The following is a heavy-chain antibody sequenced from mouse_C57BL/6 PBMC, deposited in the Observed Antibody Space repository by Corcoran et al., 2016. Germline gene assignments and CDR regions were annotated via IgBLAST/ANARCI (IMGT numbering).Heavy chain of an antibody. V-gene: IGHV1-26*01. CDR2: INPNNGGT. J-gene: IGHJ4*01. Sequence: EVQLQQSGPELVKPGASVKISCKASGYTFTDYYMNWVKQSHGKSLEWIGDINPNNGGTSYNQKFKGKATLTVDKSSSTAYMELRSLTSEDSAVYYCARDYYGSRRDAMDYWGQGTSVTVSS. D-gene: IGHD1-1*01. CDR1: GYTFTDYY. CDR3: ARDYYGSRRDAMDY.